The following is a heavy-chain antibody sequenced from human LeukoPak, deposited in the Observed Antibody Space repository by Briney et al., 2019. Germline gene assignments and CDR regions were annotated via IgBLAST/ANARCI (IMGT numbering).Heavy chain of an antibody. CDR2: INAGNGNT. CDR1: GYTFTSYA. D-gene: IGHD6-19*01. Sequence: ASVKVSCKASGYTFTSYAMHWVRQAPGQRLEWMGWINAGNGNTKYSQKFQGRVTITRDTSASTAYMELSSLRSEDTAVYYCARDRLSGWYQSYYFDYWGQGTLVTVSS. J-gene: IGHJ4*02. CDR3: ARDRLSGWYQSYYFDY. V-gene: IGHV1-3*01.